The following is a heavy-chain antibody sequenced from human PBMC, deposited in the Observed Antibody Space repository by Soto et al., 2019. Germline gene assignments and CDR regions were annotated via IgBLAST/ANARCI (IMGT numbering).Heavy chain of an antibody. D-gene: IGHD2-2*01. CDR2: INSSGNSI. J-gene: IGHJ4*02. Sequence: HPGGSLRLSCAASGFTFTSYWMHWVRQAPGKGLDWVSRINSSGNSIYYADSVKGRFTISRDNAKNSLYLQMNSLRAEDTAVYYCANMQKKWGQGTLVTVSS. V-gene: IGHV3-74*01. CDR3: ANMQKK. CDR1: GFTFTSYW.